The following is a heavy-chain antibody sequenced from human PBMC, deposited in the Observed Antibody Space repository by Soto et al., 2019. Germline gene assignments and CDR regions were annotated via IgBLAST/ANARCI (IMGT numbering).Heavy chain of an antibody. V-gene: IGHV4-4*07. J-gene: IGHJ5*02. Sequence: SETLSLTCTVSGGSISSYYWSWIRQPAGKGLEWIGRIYTSGSTNYNPSLKSRVTMSVDTSKNQFSLKLSSVTAADTAVYYCARGLRAYSSSWYYGWFDPWGQGTLVTVSS. CDR1: GGSISSYY. CDR3: ARGLRAYSSSWYYGWFDP. D-gene: IGHD6-13*01. CDR2: IYTSGST.